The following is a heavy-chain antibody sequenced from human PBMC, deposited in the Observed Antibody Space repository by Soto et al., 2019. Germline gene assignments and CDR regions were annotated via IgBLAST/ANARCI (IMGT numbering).Heavy chain of an antibody. Sequence: PGGSLRLSCAASGFTFSSYAMSWVRQAPGKGLEWVSSISSRSSYIYYADSVKGRFTISRDNAKNSLYLQMNSLRAEDTAVYYCARVTLGYCISTSCFYDYWGQGTLVTVSS. CDR3: ARVTLGYCISTSCFYDY. D-gene: IGHD2-2*01. J-gene: IGHJ4*02. V-gene: IGHV3-21*01. CDR1: GFTFSSYA. CDR2: ISSRSSYI.